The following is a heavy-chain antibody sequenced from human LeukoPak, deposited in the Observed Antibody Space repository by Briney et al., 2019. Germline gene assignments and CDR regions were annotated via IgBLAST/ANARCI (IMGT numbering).Heavy chain of an antibody. V-gene: IGHV1-2*02. CDR1: GSTFSGYY. D-gene: IGHD2-2*01. CDR2: INPNSGGT. J-gene: IGHJ3*02. CDR3: ARTRVVPAGACGAFDI. Sequence: GASVKVSCKASGSTFSGYYMHWVRQAPGQGLEWMGWINPNSGGTSYAQKFQGRVTMTRDTSISTAYMELSRLRSDDTAVYYCARTRVVPAGACGAFDIWGQGTMVTVSS.